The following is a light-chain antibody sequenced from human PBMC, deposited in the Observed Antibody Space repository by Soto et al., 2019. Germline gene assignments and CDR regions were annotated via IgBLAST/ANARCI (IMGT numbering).Light chain of an antibody. Sequence: EIVMTQSPATLSVSPGETATLSCRASQSVLSKLAWYQQKPGQAPRLLIYGASTRATGIPARFSGSGSGTEFTLTISSLQSEDFAVYYCQQYNNWPPIAFGQGTRLEIK. J-gene: IGKJ5*01. CDR2: GAS. V-gene: IGKV3-15*01. CDR3: QQYNNWPPIA. CDR1: QSVLSK.